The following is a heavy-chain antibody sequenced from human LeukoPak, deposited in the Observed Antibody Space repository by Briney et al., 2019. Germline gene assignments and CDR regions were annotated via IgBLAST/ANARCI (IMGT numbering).Heavy chain of an antibody. J-gene: IGHJ6*02. CDR2: ISGSGGST. CDR3: AKVKSPVTTLGYYYYGMDV. D-gene: IGHD4-17*01. CDR1: GFTFSSYA. V-gene: IGHV3-23*01. Sequence: GGSLRLSCAASGFTFSSYAMSWVRQAPGKGLEWVSAISGSGGSTYYADSVKGRFTISRDNSKSTLYLQMNSLRAEDTAVYYCAKVKSPVTTLGYYYYGMDVWGQGTTVTVSS.